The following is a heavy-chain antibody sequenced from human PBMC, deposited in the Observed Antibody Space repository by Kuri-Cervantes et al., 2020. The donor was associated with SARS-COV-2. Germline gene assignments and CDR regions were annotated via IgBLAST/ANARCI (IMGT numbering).Heavy chain of an antibody. CDR1: GFTFSSYS. CDR3: ARDRDSNHWWDY. J-gene: IGHJ4*02. CDR2: ISSSSSYI. Sequence: GESLKISCAASGFTFSSYSMNWVRQAPGKGLEWVSSISSSSSYIYYADSVKGRFTISRDNAKNSLYLQMNSLRAEDTAVYYCARDRDSNHWWDYWGQGTLVTSPQ. V-gene: IGHV3-21*01. D-gene: IGHD2-8*02.